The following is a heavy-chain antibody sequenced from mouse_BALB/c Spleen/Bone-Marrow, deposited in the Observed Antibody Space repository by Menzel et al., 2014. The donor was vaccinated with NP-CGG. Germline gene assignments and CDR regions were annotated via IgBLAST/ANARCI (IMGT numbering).Heavy chain of an antibody. J-gene: IGHJ2*01. CDR1: GFNIKDYY. D-gene: IGHD1-1*01. CDR3: TRWVYYGSSYFDY. CDR2: IDPENGNT. V-gene: IGHV14-1*02. Sequence: EVQLQQSGAEFVRPGALVKLSCNASGFNIKDYYMHWVKQRPEQGLEWIGWIDPENGNTIYDPKFPGKASITADTSSNTAYLQLSSLTSEHTAVYYCTRWVYYGSSYFDYWGQGTTLTVSS.